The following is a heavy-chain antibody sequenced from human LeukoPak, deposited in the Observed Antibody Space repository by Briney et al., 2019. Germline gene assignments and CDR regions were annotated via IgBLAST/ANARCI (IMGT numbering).Heavy chain of an antibody. Sequence: PSETLSLTCAVSGGSISSSSYYWGWIRQPPGKGLEWLGSLYYSGSTYYNPSLKSRLTISVDTSTSQFSLKLSSLTAGDTAVYYCAPSINFDAFDVWGQGTKVTVSS. CDR2: LYYSGST. CDR3: APSINFDAFDV. V-gene: IGHV4-39*01. J-gene: IGHJ3*01. CDR1: GGSISSSSYY. D-gene: IGHD3-9*01.